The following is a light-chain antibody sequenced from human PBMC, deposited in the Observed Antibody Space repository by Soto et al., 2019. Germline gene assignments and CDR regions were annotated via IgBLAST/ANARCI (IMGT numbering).Light chain of an antibody. V-gene: IGKV3-20*01. CDR1: QSVSSSY. CDR2: GAY. J-gene: IGKJ2*01. Sequence: EIVLTQSPGTLSLSPGERATLSCRASQSVSSSYLAWYQQKPGQAPRLLIYGAYRRATGIPDRFSGSGSGTDFTLNISRLEPEDFAVYYCQQYGRSPRTFGQGTKLEIK. CDR3: QQYGRSPRT.